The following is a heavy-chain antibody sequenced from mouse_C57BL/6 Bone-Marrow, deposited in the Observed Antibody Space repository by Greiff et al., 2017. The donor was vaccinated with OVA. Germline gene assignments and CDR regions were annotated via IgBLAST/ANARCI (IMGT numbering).Heavy chain of an antibody. CDR2: IDPSDSYT. CDR3: ANDYYGSSYWYFDV. V-gene: IGHV1-69*01. Sequence: QVHVKQPGAELVMPGASVKLSCKASGYTFTSYWMHWVKQRPGQGLEWIGEIDPSDSYTNYNQKFKGKSTLTVDKSSSPAYMQLSSLTSEDSAVDYCANDYYGSSYWYFDVWGTGTTVTVSS. J-gene: IGHJ1*03. D-gene: IGHD1-1*01. CDR1: GYTFTSYW.